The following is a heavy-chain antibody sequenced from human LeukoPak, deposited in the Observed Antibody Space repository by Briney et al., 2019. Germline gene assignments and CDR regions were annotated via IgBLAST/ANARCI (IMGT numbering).Heavy chain of an antibody. V-gene: IGHV3-7*03. D-gene: IGHD6-19*01. Sequence: PGGSLRLSCTASGFTFSNFWMGWVRQAPGKGLEWVANIKQDETEKFYLGSVKGRFTISRDNSKNTLYLQMNSLRAEDTAVYYCAKYSSRTRRAFDYWGQGTLVTVSS. CDR1: GFTFSNFW. CDR2: IKQDETEK. J-gene: IGHJ4*02. CDR3: AKYSSRTRRAFDY.